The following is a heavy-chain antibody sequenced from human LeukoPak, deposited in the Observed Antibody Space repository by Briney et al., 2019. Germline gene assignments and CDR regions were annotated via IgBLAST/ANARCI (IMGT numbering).Heavy chain of an antibody. D-gene: IGHD2/OR15-2a*01. V-gene: IGHV5-10-1*01. CDR2: IDPSDSYT. CDR3: ARGRDTFLDY. Sequence: SXXXXWISWVRQMPGKGLEWMGRIDPSDSYTNYSPSFQGHVTISADKSISTAYLQWSSLKASDTAMYYCARGRDTFLDYWGQGTLVTVSS. J-gene: IGHJ4*02. CDR1: SXXXXW.